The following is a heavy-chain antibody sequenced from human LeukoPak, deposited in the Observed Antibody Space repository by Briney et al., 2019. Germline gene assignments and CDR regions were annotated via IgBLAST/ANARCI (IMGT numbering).Heavy chain of an antibody. V-gene: IGHV3-21*01. CDR3: AREQSSGWTLISY. D-gene: IGHD6-19*01. J-gene: IGHJ4*02. CDR1: GIYNSNYW. CDR2: IGLSRNYI. Sequence: GGSLRLSCVASGIYNSNYWMSWVRQAPGRGLEWVSSIGLSRNYIHYADSAKGRFTISRDNAKNSLYLQMNSLRVEDTAVYYCAREQSSGWTLISYWGQGTPVTVSS.